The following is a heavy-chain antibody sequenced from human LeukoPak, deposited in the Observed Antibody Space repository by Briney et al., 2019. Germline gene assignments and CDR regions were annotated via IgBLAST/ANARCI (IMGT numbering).Heavy chain of an antibody. V-gene: IGHV1-69*05. CDR2: IIPIFGTA. CDR3: ARGFEFPGGSSYLPVYYFDY. CDR1: GGTFSSYA. Sequence: ASVKVSCKASGGTFSSYAISWVRQAPGQGLEWMGGIIPIFGTANYAQKFQGRVTITTDESTSTAYMELSSLRSEDTAVYYCARGFEFPGGSSYLPVYYFDYWGQGTLVTVSS. D-gene: IGHD6-6*01. J-gene: IGHJ4*02.